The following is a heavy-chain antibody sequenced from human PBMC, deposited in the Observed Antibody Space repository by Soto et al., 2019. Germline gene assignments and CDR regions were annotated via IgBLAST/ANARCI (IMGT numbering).Heavy chain of an antibody. V-gene: IGHV3-30-3*01. J-gene: IGHJ6*02. CDR3: ARDLFDYVWGSYRPSYYYGMDV. D-gene: IGHD3-16*02. CDR1: GFTFSSYA. CDR2: ISYDGSNK. Sequence: GGSLRLSCAASGFTFSSYAMHWVRQAPGKGLEWVAVISYDGSNKYYADYVKGRFTISRDNSKNKLYLQMNSLRAEDTAVYYCARDLFDYVWGSYRPSYYYGMDVWGQGTTVTVSS.